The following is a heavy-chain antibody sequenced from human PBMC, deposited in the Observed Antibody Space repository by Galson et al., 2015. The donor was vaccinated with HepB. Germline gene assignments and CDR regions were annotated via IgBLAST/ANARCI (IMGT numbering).Heavy chain of an antibody. Sequence: SVKVSCKASGGTFSSYAISWVRQAPGQGLEWMGGIIPIFGTANYAQKFQGRVTITADKSTSTAYMELSSLRSEDTAVYYCARAWIQGGETGYYGMDVWGQGTTVTVSS. CDR2: IIPIFGTA. CDR1: GGTFSSYA. CDR3: ARAWIQGGETGYYGMDV. J-gene: IGHJ6*02. V-gene: IGHV1-69*06. D-gene: IGHD5-18*01.